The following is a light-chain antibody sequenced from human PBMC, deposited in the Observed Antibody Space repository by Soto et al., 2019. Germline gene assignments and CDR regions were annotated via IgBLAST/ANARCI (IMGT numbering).Light chain of an antibody. CDR2: EVS. J-gene: IGLJ1*01. Sequence: QSVLTQPASVSGSPGQSITISCTGTSRDIAASNFVSWYQQRPGKAPKVMIYEVSNRPSGVSNRFSGSKSGTTASLTISGLQADDEAAYYCSSYTANSVTLYVFGTGTKVTVL. CDR1: SRDIAASNF. V-gene: IGLV2-14*01. CDR3: SSYTANSVTLYV.